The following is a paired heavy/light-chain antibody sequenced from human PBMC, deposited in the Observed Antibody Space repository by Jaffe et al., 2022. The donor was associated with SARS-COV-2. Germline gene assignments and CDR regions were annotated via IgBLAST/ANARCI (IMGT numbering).Heavy chain of an antibody. D-gene: IGHD6-13*01. CDR3: ARGPVLPRIASAQDV. Sequence: QVQLQESGPGLVKPSETLSLTCTISGGSVNSYYWSWIRQPPGKGLEYIGYIYFSGGTSYNPSLKSRVTISLDTSKNQFSLNLRSVTAADTAVYYCARGPVLPRIASAQDVWGQGTTVTVSS. V-gene: IGHV4-59*02. CDR2: IYFSGGT. J-gene: IGHJ6*02. CDR1: GGSVNSYY.
Light chain of an antibody. J-gene: IGKJ2*01. Sequence: EIVLTQSPGTLSLSPGERATLSCRASQSVGSSYLAWYQQKPGQAPRLLIYGASSRATGIPDRFSGSGSGTDFTLTINRLEPEDFAVYYCQQYGSSPYTFGQGTKVEIK. V-gene: IGKV3-20*01. CDR2: GAS. CDR3: QQYGSSPYT. CDR1: QSVGSSY.